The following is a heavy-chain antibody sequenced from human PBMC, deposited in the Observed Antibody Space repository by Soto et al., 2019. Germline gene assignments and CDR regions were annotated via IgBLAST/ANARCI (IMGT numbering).Heavy chain of an antibody. J-gene: IGHJ3*02. V-gene: IGHV3-11*03. CDR2: ITSSSSYT. Sequence: GGSLRLSCAASGSSFSDYYMSWIRQSPGKGLEWLSYITSSSSYTHYADSVKGRFTISRDNAKNSLYLQMNSLRAEDTAVYYCARGDYYDTSGPFSDAFDIWGQGTMVTVSS. D-gene: IGHD3-22*01. CDR3: ARGDYYDTSGPFSDAFDI. CDR1: GSSFSDYY.